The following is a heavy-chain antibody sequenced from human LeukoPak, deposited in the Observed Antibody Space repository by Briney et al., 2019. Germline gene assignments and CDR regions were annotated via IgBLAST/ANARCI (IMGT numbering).Heavy chain of an antibody. CDR3: ARPLLVPFRINTCFAP. CDR2: ISAYNGNT. J-gene: IGHJ5*02. Sequence: ASVKVSCKASGYTFTSFGISWVRQAPGQGLEWMGWISAYNGNTNYAQKLQGRVTMTTDTSTSTAYMELRSLRSDDTAVYYCARPLLVPFRINTCFAPGGQGPLVTVSP. V-gene: IGHV1-18*01. CDR1: GYTFTSFG. D-gene: IGHD6-6*01.